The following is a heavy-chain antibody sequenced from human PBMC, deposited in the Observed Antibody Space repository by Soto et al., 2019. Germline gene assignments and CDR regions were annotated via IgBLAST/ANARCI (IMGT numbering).Heavy chain of an antibody. CDR1: GGSISSGDYY. J-gene: IGHJ4*02. V-gene: IGHV4-30-4*01. Sequence: SETLSLTCTVSGGSISSGDYYWSWIRQPPGKGLEWIGYIYYSGSTYYNPSLKSRVTISVDTSKNQFSLKLSSVTAADTAVYYCARGTRLLWFGELLYDYWGQGTLVTVS. D-gene: IGHD3-10*01. CDR2: IYYSGST. CDR3: ARGTRLLWFGELLYDY.